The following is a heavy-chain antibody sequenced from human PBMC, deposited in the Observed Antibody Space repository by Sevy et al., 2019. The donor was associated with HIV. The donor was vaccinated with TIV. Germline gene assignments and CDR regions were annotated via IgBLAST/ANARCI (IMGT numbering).Heavy chain of an antibody. CDR2: INHSGST. V-gene: IGHV4-34*01. J-gene: IGHJ4*02. CDR1: GGSLSGYY. CDR3: ARGRFLRISMIVVVVFFDY. Sequence: SETLSLTCSVYGGSLSGYYWSWIRQPPGKGLEWIGEINHSGSTNYNPPLKSRVTISVDTSKNQFSLKLSSVTAADTAVYYCARGRFLRISMIVVVVFFDYWGQGTLVTVSS. D-gene: IGHD3-22*01.